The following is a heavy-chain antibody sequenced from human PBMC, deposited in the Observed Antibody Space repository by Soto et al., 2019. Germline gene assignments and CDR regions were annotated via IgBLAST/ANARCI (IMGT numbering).Heavy chain of an antibody. CDR2: IKQDGSEK. CDR1: GFTFSSYW. Sequence: PGGSLRLSCAASGFTFSSYWMSWVRQAPGKGLEWVANIKQDGSEKYYVDSVKGRFTISRDNAKNSLYLQMNSLRAEDTAVYYCARGSVSNILTGYLIYYYGMDVWGQGTTVTVSS. V-gene: IGHV3-7*05. J-gene: IGHJ6*02. CDR3: ARGSVSNILTGYLIYYYGMDV. D-gene: IGHD3-9*01.